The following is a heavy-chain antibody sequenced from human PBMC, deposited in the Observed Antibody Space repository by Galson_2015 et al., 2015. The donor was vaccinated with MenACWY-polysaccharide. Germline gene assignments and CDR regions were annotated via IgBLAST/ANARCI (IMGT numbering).Heavy chain of an antibody. J-gene: IGHJ4*02. CDR3: ARGSNIWKYLDY. Sequence: SLRLSCAGSGVTLSNYGMSWVRQAPGKGLEWVSVISDRVDSTRYADSAKGRFTVSRDNSRNTLYLQMNSLRGDDTAVYFCARGSNIWKYLDYWGQGALVTVSS. CDR1: GVTLSNYG. D-gene: IGHD2/OR15-2a*01. V-gene: IGHV3-23*01. CDR2: ISDRVDST.